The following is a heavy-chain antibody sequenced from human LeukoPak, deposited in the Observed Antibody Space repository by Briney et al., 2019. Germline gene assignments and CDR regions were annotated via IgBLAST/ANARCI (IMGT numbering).Heavy chain of an antibody. CDR2: IYYSGST. V-gene: IGHV4-59*01. Sequence: SETLSLTCTVSGGSISSYYWSWIRQHPGKGLEWIGYIYYSGSTNYNPSLKSRVTISVDTSKNQFSLKLSSVTAADTAVYYCARDAELRPHHWYFDLWGRGTLVTVSS. J-gene: IGHJ2*01. CDR1: GGSISSYY. D-gene: IGHD1-7*01. CDR3: ARDAELRPHHWYFDL.